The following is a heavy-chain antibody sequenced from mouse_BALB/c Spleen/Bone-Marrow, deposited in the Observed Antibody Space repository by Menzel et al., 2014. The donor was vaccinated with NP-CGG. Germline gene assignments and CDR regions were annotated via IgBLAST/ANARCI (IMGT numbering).Heavy chain of an antibody. CDR3: ARPYGNYFDY. V-gene: IGHV5-9-4*01. CDR1: GFTFSSYA. CDR2: ISSGGSYT. J-gene: IGHJ2*01. Sequence: EVQGVESGGGLVKPGGSLKLSCAASGFTFSSYAMSWVRQSPEKRLEWVAEISSGGSYTYYPDTVTGRFTISRDNAKNTLYLEMSSLRSEDTAMYYCARPYGNYFDYWGRGTTLTVSS. D-gene: IGHD2-1*01.